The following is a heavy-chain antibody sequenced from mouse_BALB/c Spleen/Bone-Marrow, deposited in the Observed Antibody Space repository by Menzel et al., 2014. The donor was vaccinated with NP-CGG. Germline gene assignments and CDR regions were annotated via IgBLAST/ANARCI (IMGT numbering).Heavy chain of an antibody. J-gene: IGHJ4*01. V-gene: IGHV5-15*02. Sequence: EVQLVESGGGLVQPGGSRKLSCAASGFTFSDYGMAWVRQAPGKGPEWIAFISNLAYSIYYADTVTGRFTISRENAKNTLYLEMSSLRSEDTATYYCARSNWDYSMDYWGQGTSVTVSS. D-gene: IGHD4-1*01. CDR3: ARSNWDYSMDY. CDR1: GFTFSDYG. CDR2: ISNLAYSI.